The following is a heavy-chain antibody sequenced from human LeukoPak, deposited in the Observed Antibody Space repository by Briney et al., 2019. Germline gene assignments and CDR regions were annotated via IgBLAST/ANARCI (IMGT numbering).Heavy chain of an antibody. V-gene: IGHV4-59*08. Sequence: SETLSLTCTVSGGSISSYYWSWIRQPPGKGLEWIGYIHYSGSTNYSPSLKSRVTISVDTSKNQFSLKLSSVTAADTAVYYCARHRGTGWYPYDYWGQGTMVSVSS. D-gene: IGHD6-19*01. CDR1: GGSISSYY. CDR3: ARHRGTGWYPYDY. CDR2: IHYSGST. J-gene: IGHJ4*02.